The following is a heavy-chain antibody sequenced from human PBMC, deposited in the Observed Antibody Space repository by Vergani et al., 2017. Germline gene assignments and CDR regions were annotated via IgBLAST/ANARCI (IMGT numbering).Heavy chain of an antibody. V-gene: IGHV1-18*01. CDR3: ARRSCYIQCSSWSGYGMDV. J-gene: IGHJ6*02. CDR2: ISAYNGNT. Sequence: QVQLVQSGAEVKKPGASVKVSCKASGYTFTSYGISWVRQAPGQGLEWMGWISAYNGNTNYAQKLQGRVTMTTDTSTSTAYMELRILRSDDTAVYYCARRSCYIQCSSWSGYGMDVWGQGTTVTVSS. CDR1: GYTFTSYG. D-gene: IGHD6-13*01.